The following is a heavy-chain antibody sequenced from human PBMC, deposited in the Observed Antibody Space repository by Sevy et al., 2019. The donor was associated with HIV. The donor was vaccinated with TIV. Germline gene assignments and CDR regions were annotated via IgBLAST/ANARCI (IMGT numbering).Heavy chain of an antibody. J-gene: IGHJ6*02. CDR1: GFTFSSYG. V-gene: IGHV3-33*01. D-gene: IGHD6-13*01. CDR3: AREPIAAAGYYYYGMDV. Sequence: GGSLRLSCAASGFTFSSYGMHWVRQAPGKGLEWVAVIWYDGSNKYYADSVKGRFTISRDNSKNTLYLQMNSLRAEDTVVYYCAREPIAAAGYYYYGMDVWGQGTTVTVSS. CDR2: IWYDGSNK.